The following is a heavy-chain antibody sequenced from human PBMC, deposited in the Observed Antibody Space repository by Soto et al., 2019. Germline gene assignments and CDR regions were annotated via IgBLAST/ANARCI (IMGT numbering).Heavy chain of an antibody. J-gene: IGHJ5*02. V-gene: IGHV1-8*02. D-gene: IGHD5-18*01. CDR1: GYTFTNTD. Sequence: SVKVSSKAAGYTFTNTDVSWVRQATGQGLEWMGWMNPGSGDTGYAQKFQGRVTMTRDISIATAYMELNSLTSEDTAIYYCARMESFGSLNWFDPWGQGNLVTVSS. CDR2: MNPGSGDT. CDR3: ARMESFGSLNWFDP.